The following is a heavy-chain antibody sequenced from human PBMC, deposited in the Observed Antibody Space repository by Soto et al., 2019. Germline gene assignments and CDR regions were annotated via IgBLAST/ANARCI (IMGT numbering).Heavy chain of an antibody. V-gene: IGHV3-53*01. J-gene: IGHJ3*01. CDR3: ATRPLLPGAP. Sequence: EVQLVESGGGLIQPGGSLRLSCAASGFTFTGNDMNWVRQAPGKELEWVSLLYSSGSTYYADSVKGRFTISRDNSKNTLYLQMSSLRAEDTAVYYCATRPLLPGAPWGQGTMVTVSS. D-gene: IGHD3-22*01. CDR1: GFTFTGND. CDR2: LYSSGST.